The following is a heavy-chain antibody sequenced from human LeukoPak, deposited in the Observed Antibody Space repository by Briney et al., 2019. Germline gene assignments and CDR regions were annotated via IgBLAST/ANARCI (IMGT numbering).Heavy chain of an antibody. V-gene: IGHV3-9*01. Sequence: GGSLRLSCAASGFTFDDYAMHWVRQAPGKGLEWVSGISWNSGSIGYADSVKGRFTISRDNAKNSLYLQMNSLRAEDTALYYCAANYDSSGYYHNWFDPGAREPWSPSPQ. CDR3: AANYDSSGYYHNWFDP. J-gene: IGHJ5*02. CDR2: ISWNSGSI. CDR1: GFTFDDYA. D-gene: IGHD3-22*01.